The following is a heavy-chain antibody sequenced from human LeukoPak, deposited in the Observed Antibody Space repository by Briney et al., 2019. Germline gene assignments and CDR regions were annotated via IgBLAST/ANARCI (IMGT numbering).Heavy chain of an antibody. CDR2: IYYSGST. D-gene: IGHD5-24*01. J-gene: IGHJ4*02. CDR3: ARGDGYGQRYYFDY. V-gene: IGHV4-59*01. CDR1: GGSISSYY. Sequence: SETLSLTCTVSGGSISSYYWSWIRQPPGKGLEWIGYIYYSGSTNCNPSLKSRVTISVDTSKNQFSLKLSSVTAADTAVYYCARGDGYGQRYYFDYWGQGTLVTVSS.